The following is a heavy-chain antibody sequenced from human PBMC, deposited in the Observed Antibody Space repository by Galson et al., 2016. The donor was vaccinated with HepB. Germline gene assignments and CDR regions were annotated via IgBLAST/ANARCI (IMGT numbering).Heavy chain of an antibody. V-gene: IGHV3-30-3*02. Sequence: SLRLSCAASGFTFSSYAMHWVRQAPGKGLEWVAVISYDGSNKYYADSVQGRFTISRDNSKNTLYLQMSSLRAEDTAVYYCAKIHFSSGYRYDLILSSDYFDSGGQGTLVSVSS. CDR1: GFTFSSYA. D-gene: IGHD3-22*01. CDR2: ISYDGSNK. J-gene: IGHJ4*02. CDR3: AKIHFSSGYRYDLILSSDYFDS.